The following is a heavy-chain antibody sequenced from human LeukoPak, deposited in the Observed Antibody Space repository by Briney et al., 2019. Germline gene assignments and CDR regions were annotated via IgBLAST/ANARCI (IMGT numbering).Heavy chain of an antibody. D-gene: IGHD5-12*01. V-gene: IGHV1-69*05. CDR3: ARGLSGYEIYYMDV. CDR1: GGTFSSYA. Sequence: SVKVSCKASGGTFSSYAISWVRQAPGQGLEWMGGIIPIFGTANYAQKFQGRVTITTDESTSTAYMELSSLRSEDTAVYYCARGLSGYEIYYMDVWGKGSTVTVSS. J-gene: IGHJ6*03. CDR2: IIPIFGTA.